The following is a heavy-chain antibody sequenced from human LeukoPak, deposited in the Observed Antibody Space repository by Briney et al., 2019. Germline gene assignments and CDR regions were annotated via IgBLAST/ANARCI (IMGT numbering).Heavy chain of an antibody. CDR3: ARAAFLSSGYFVY. V-gene: IGHV1-3*01. J-gene: IGHJ4*02. Sequence: ASVKVSCTASGYTFTSYAMHWVRQAPGQRLEWMGWINAGNGNTKYSQKFQGRVTITRDTSASTAYMELSSLRSEDTAVYYCARAAFLSSGYFVYWGQGTLVTVSS. CDR2: INAGNGNT. D-gene: IGHD3-22*01. CDR1: GYTFTSYA.